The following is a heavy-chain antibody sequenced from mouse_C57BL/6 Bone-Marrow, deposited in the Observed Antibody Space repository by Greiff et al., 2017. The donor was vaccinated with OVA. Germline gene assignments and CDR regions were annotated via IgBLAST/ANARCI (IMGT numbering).Heavy chain of an antibody. Sequence: QVQLQQSGPELVKPGASVKISCKASGYAFSSSWMNWVKQRPGKGLEWIGRIYPGDGDTNYNGKFKGKATLTADKSSSTAYMQLSSLTSEDSAVYFCARSKSQGMDYWGQGTSVTVSS. J-gene: IGHJ4*01. CDR2: IYPGDGDT. V-gene: IGHV1-82*01. CDR1: GYAFSSSW. CDR3: ARSKSQGMDY.